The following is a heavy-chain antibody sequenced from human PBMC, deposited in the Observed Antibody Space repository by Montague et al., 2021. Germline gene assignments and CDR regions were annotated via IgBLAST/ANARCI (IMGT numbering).Heavy chain of an antibody. CDR2: LSNGGST. D-gene: IGHD6-25*01. Sequence: SETLSLTCTVFGDSINTYSWSWIRQPAGKGLEWIGRLSNGGSTNSNPSLKSRVSMSVDTSKNQFSLKLSSVTAADTAVYFCARDTVRASGYFYYYYMDVWGRGTTVTVSS. CDR1: GDSINTYS. V-gene: IGHV4-4*07. CDR3: ARDTVRASGYFYYYYMDV. J-gene: IGHJ6*03.